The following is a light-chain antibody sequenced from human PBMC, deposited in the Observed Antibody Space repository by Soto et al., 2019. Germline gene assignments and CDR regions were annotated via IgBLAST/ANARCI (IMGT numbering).Light chain of an antibody. CDR3: LQDYNYPLT. Sequence: AIQMTQSPSSLSASVGDRVTITCRVSQGIRHYLGWYQQKPGKAPKLLIYAASSLQSGVPSRFSGGGSGTDFTVTISSLPPEDFATYYCLQDYNYPLTFGGGTTVDIK. CDR2: AAS. J-gene: IGKJ4*01. V-gene: IGKV1-6*01. CDR1: QGIRHY.